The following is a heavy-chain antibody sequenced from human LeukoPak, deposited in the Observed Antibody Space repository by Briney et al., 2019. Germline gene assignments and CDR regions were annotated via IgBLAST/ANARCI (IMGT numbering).Heavy chain of an antibody. V-gene: IGHV3-30*18. CDR1: GFTFSSYG. CDR2: ISHDGSNK. CDR3: AKDSGYRTGDY. D-gene: IGHD3-10*01. J-gene: IGHJ4*02. Sequence: PGRSLRLSCAASGFTFSSYGMHWVRQAPGKGLEWVAVISHDGSNKYYANSVKGRFTISRDNSKNTLYLQMNSLRAEDTAVYYCAKDSGYRTGDYWGQGTLVTVSS.